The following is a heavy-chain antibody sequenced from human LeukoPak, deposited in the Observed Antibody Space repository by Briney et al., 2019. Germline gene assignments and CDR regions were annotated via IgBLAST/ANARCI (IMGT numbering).Heavy chain of an antibody. CDR3: ARPKGRYSSSWYLFDY. Sequence: GASVKVSFKASGYTFTSYYMHWVRQAPGQGLEWMGWINPNSGGTNYAQKFQGRVTMTRDTSISTAYMELSRLRSDDTAVYYCARPKGRYSSSWYLFDYWGQGTLVTVSS. CDR2: INPNSGGT. D-gene: IGHD6-13*01. CDR1: GYTFTSYY. J-gene: IGHJ4*02. V-gene: IGHV1-2*02.